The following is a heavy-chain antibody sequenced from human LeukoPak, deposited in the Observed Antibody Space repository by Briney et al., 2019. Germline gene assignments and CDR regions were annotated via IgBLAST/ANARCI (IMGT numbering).Heavy chain of an antibody. CDR1: GFPFSTSA. Sequence: GGSLRLSCAASGFPFSTSAMHWVRQAPGKGLEWVAAIWYDGSKEYYADSVKGRFTISRDDSKSTLYLQMNSLRDEDTAVYYCARDPCSARSCPPWDWGQGTQVIVSS. V-gene: IGHV3-33*08. D-gene: IGHD2-15*01. J-gene: IGHJ4*02. CDR2: IWYDGSKE. CDR3: ARDPCSARSCPPWD.